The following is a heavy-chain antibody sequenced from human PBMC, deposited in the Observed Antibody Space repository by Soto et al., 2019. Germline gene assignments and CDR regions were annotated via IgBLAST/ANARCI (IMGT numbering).Heavy chain of an antibody. J-gene: IGHJ4*02. V-gene: IGHV1-69*06. CDR3: ARRATGGFLRYFDN. Sequence: GASVKVSCKASGGTLTNFINYPINWVRQAPGQGLEWMGGIVPNIGTVNYAQKFQGRVTITADKSTGTAYMELSSLRSEDTALYYCARRATGGFLRYFDNWGQGTLVTVSS. CDR1: GGTLTNFINYP. D-gene: IGHD2-8*02. CDR2: IVPNIGTV.